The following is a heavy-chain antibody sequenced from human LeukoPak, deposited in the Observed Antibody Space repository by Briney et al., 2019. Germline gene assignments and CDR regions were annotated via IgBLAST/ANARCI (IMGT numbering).Heavy chain of an antibody. CDR2: VNPNSGGT. CDR3: ARSPHEFYYDSSGYFVY. D-gene: IGHD3-22*01. Sequence: ASVKVSCKASGYTFTSYYMHWVRQAPGQGLEWMGWVNPNSGGTNYAQKFQGRVTMTRDTSISTAYMELSRLRTDDTAVYYCARSPHEFYYDSSGYFVYWGQGTLVTVSS. V-gene: IGHV1-2*02. CDR1: GYTFTSYY. J-gene: IGHJ4*02.